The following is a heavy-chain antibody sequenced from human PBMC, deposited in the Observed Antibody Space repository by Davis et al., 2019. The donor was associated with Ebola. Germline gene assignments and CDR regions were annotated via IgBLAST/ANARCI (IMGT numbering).Heavy chain of an antibody. Sequence: GGSLRLSCAASGFTFSDYYMSWIRQAPGKGLEWVSYISSSSSTIYYADSVKGRFTISRDNAKNSLYLQMNSLRDEDTAVYYCAREGMAAAGTRFYYYYYGMDVWGQGTTVTVSS. CDR2: ISSSSSTI. CDR3: AREGMAAAGTRFYYYYYGMDV. V-gene: IGHV3-11*04. D-gene: IGHD6-13*01. CDR1: GFTFSDYY. J-gene: IGHJ6*02.